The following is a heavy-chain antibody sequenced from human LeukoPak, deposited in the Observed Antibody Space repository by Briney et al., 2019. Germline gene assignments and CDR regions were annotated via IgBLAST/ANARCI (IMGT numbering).Heavy chain of an antibody. CDR2: ISGSGGST. D-gene: IGHD3-10*01. J-gene: IGHJ4*02. CDR3: AKDRLGDYYGSGSYYTNYFDY. V-gene: IGHV3-23*01. Sequence: GGSLRLSCAASGFTFSSYAMSWVRQAPGKGLEWVSAISGSGGSTYYADSVKGRFTISRDNSKNTLYLQMNSLRAEDTAVYYCAKDRLGDYYGSGSYYTNYFDYWGQGTLVTVSS. CDR1: GFTFSSYA.